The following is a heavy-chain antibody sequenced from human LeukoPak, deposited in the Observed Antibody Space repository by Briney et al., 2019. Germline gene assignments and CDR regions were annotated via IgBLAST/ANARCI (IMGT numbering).Heavy chain of an antibody. Sequence: PGGSLRLSCAASGFPFSSFSMNWVRQAPGKGLEWVSYISYSSSTIYYADSVKGRFTISRDNAKNSLYLQMNSLRDEDTAVYYCARDLISGHYTFDYWGQGALVTDSS. CDR3: ARDLISGHYTFDY. J-gene: IGHJ4*02. D-gene: IGHD1-26*01. V-gene: IGHV3-48*02. CDR2: ISYSSSTI. CDR1: GFPFSSFS.